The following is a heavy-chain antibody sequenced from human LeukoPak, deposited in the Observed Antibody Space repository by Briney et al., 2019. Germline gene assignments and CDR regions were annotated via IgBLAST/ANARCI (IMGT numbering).Heavy chain of an antibody. Sequence: GASVKVSCKASGYTFTSYGISWVRQAPGQGLEWMGWISAYNGNTNYAQKLQGRVTMTTDTSTSTAYMELRSLRSDDTAVYYCAREAAPSGYDSYYFDYWGRGTLVTVSS. J-gene: IGHJ4*02. CDR1: GYTFTSYG. D-gene: IGHD5-12*01. CDR2: ISAYNGNT. V-gene: IGHV1-18*01. CDR3: AREAAPSGYDSYYFDY.